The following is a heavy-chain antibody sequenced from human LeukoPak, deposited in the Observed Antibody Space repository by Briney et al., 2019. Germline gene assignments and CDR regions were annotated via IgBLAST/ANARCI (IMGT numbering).Heavy chain of an antibody. Sequence: ASVKVSCKASGGTFSSYAISWVRQAPGQGLEWMGGIIPIFGTANYAQKFQGRVTITADESTSTAYMELSSLRSEDTAVYYCARDPITMVRGVISNWFDPWGQGTLVTVSS. V-gene: IGHV1-69*13. CDR3: ARDPITMVRGVISNWFDP. D-gene: IGHD3-10*01. CDR1: GGTFSSYA. J-gene: IGHJ5*02. CDR2: IIPIFGTA.